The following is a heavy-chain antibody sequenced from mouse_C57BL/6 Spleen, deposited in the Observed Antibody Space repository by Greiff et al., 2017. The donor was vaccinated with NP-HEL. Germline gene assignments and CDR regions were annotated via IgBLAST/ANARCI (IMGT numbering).Heavy chain of an antibody. J-gene: IGHJ2*01. D-gene: IGHD1-1*01. CDR1: GYTFTSYW. Sequence: VQLQESGAELVKPGASVKLSCKASGYTFTSYWMQWVKQRPGQGLEWIGEIDPSDSYTNYNQKFKGKATLTVDTSSSTAYMQLSSLTSEDSAVYYCARRNSYFDYWGQGTTLTVSS. V-gene: IGHV1-50*01. CDR2: IDPSDSYT. CDR3: ARRNSYFDY.